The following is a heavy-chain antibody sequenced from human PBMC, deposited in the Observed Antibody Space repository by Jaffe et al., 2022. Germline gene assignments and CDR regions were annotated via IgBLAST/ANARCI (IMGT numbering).Heavy chain of an antibody. D-gene: IGHD6-19*01. CDR2: IRSKAYGGTT. CDR3: TRAAWQWLILDY. J-gene: IGHJ4*02. CDR1: GFTFGDYA. Sequence: EVQLVESGGGLVQPGRSLRLSCTASGFTFGDYAMSWVRQAPGKGLEWVGFIRSKAYGGTTEYAASVKGRFTISRDDSKSIAYLQMNSLKTEDTAVYYCTRAAWQWLILDYWGQGTLVTVSS. V-gene: IGHV3-49*04.